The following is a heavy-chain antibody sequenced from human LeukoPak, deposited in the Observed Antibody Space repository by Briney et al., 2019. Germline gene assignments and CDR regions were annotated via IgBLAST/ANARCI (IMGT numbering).Heavy chain of an antibody. CDR1: GGSISSYY. V-gene: IGHV4-59*01. CDR2: IYYSGST. J-gene: IGHJ4*02. D-gene: IGHD2-15*01. CDR3: ARFDCSGGSCYIVN. Sequence: SETLSLTCTVSGGSISSYYWSWIRQPPGKGLEWIGYIYYSGSTNYNPSLKSRVTVSVDTSKNQFSLKLSSVTAADTAVYYCARFDCSGGSCYIVNWGQGTLVTVSS.